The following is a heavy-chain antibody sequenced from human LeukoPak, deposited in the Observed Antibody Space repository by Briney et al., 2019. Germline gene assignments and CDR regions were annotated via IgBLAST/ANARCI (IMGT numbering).Heavy chain of an antibody. CDR2: ISPSGST. CDR1: GGSISSYC. Sequence: PSETLSLTCTVSGGSISSYCWSWVRQPPGKGLEWIGYISPSGSTDYNPSLRSRVTMSVDTSKSQLSMELRYLTAADTAMYYCATSYDSKTAPYDVRGQGILVTVSS. CDR3: ATSYDSKTAPYDV. D-gene: IGHD3-3*01. J-gene: IGHJ4*02. V-gene: IGHV4-4*09.